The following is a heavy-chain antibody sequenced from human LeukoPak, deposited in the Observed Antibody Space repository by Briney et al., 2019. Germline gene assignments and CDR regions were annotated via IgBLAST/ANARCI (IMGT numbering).Heavy chain of an antibody. CDR3: ARMANSYGINY. D-gene: IGHD5-18*01. CDR2: ISSSGSTI. V-gene: IGHV3-48*04. J-gene: IGHJ4*02. CDR1: GFTFSSYS. Sequence: GGSLRLSCAASGFTFSSYSMNWVRQAPGKGLEWVSSISSSGSTIYYADSVKARFTISRDNAKNSLYLQMNSLRAEDTAVYYCARMANSYGINYWGQGTLVTVSS.